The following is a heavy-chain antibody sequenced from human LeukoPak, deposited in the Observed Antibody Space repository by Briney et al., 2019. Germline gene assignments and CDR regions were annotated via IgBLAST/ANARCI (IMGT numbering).Heavy chain of an antibody. CDR3: AKGVVATGTRYFDY. V-gene: IGHV3-23*01. CDR2: ISGSGGTT. D-gene: IGHD6-13*01. Sequence: GGSLRLSCAASGFTFTNYAMSWVRQAPGKGPEWVSVISGSGGTTYYADSVKGRFTISRDNSKSTLYLQMNSLRVEDTAVYYCAKGVVATGTRYFDYWGQGTLVTVSS. CDR1: GFTFTNYA. J-gene: IGHJ4*02.